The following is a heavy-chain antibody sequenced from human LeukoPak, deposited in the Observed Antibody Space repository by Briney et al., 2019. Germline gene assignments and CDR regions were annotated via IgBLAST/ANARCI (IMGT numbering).Heavy chain of an antibody. J-gene: IGHJ4*02. CDR2: ISSSGNYI. D-gene: IGHD1-26*01. Sequence: PGGSLRLSCAASGFTFRDYYMSWIRQTPGKGLEWVSSISSSGNYINYADSVKGRFTISRDNAKDSLYLQMNSLRAEDTAVYYCARDNFWEQYYLDYWGQGTLVTVSS. V-gene: IGHV3-11*06. CDR3: ARDNFWEQYYLDY. CDR1: GFTFRDYY.